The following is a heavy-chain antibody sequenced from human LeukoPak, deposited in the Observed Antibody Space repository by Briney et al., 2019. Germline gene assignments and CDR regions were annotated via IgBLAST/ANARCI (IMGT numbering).Heavy chain of an antibody. D-gene: IGHD3-10*01. CDR3: ARDPTYDSGSPLGY. V-gene: IGHV3-7*01. CDR1: GFPFSRYW. J-gene: IGHJ4*02. CDR2: IKYDGSEK. Sequence: GGSLRLSCAASGFPFSRYWMTWVRQAPGKGLEWVANIKYDGSEKFYVGSVRGRFTITRDNTNNSLHLQMNSLRAEDTAIYYCARDPTYDSGSPLGYGGQGTLVAVSS.